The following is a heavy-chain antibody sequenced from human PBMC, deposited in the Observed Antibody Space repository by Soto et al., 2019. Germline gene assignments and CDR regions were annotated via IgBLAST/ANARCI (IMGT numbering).Heavy chain of an antibody. CDR2: INPNSGGT. CDR1: GYTFTGYY. J-gene: IGHJ4*02. CDR3: ARDRGVLRTPDLKYYFDY. V-gene: IGHV1-2*04. Sequence: QVQLVQSGAEVKKPGASVKVSCKASGYTFTGYYMHWVRQAPGQGLEWMGWINPNSGGTNYAQKFQGWVTMTRDTSISTAYMELSRLRSDDTAVYYCARDRGVLRTPDLKYYFDYWGQGTLVTVSS. D-gene: IGHD2-8*01.